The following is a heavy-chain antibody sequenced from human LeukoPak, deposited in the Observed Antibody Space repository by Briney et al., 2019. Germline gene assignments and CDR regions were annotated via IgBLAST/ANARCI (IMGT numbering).Heavy chain of an antibody. V-gene: IGHV3-30*03. CDR1: GFTFSSYG. Sequence: GRSLRLSCAASGFTFSSYGMHWVRQAPGKGLEWVAVISYDGSNKYYADSVKGRFTISRDNSKNTLYLQMNSLRAEDTAVYYCARESPGGYYDSSGSKPYYFDYWGQGTLVTVSS. CDR2: ISYDGSNK. J-gene: IGHJ4*02. CDR3: ARESPGGYYDSSGSKPYYFDY. D-gene: IGHD3-22*01.